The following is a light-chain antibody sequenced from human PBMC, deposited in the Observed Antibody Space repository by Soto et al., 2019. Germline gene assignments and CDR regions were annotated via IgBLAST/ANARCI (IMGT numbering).Light chain of an antibody. V-gene: IGKV3-15*01. J-gene: IGKJ2*01. CDR1: QRVSSN. Sequence: EMVMTQSPGSLSVSPGERATLSCRASQRVSSNLAWYQQKPGQAPRLLIYGASTRATGIPARFSGSGSGTEFTLTISSLQSEDFAVYYCQHYDNWPPYTFGQGTKLEIK. CDR2: GAS. CDR3: QHYDNWPPYT.